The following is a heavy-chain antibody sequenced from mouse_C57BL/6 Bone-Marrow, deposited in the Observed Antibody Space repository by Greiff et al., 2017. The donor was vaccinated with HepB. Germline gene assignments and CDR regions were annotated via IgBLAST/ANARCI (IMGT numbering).Heavy chain of an antibody. Sequence: QVQLQQSGPGLVAPSQSLSITCTVSGFSLTSYAISWVRQPPGKGLEWLGVIWTGGGTNYNSALKSRLSISKDNSKSQVFLKMNSLQNDDTARYYCARITTVVARDAMDYWGQGTSVTVSS. CDR3: ARITTVVARDAMDY. J-gene: IGHJ4*01. CDR1: GFSLTSYA. D-gene: IGHD1-1*01. V-gene: IGHV2-9-1*01. CDR2: IWTGGGT.